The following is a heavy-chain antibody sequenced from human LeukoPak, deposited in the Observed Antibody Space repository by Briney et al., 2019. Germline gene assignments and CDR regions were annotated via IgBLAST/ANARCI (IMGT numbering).Heavy chain of an antibody. CDR3: ARGGWGYSSGWYGVRFFQH. CDR2: ISAYNGNT. D-gene: IGHD6-19*01. Sequence: GASVKVSCKASGYTFTSYGISWVRQAPGQGLEWMGWISAYNGNTNYAQKLQGRVTMTTDTSTSTAYMELRSLRSDDTAVYYCARGGWGYSSGWYGVRFFQHWGQGTLVTVSS. V-gene: IGHV1-18*01. J-gene: IGHJ1*01. CDR1: GYTFTSYG.